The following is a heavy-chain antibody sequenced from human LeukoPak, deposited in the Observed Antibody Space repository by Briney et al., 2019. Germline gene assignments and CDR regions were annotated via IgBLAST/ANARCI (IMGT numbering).Heavy chain of an antibody. CDR2: IYHSGST. CDR3: ARASVGVTTSDWYFDL. V-gene: IGHV4-4*02. CDR1: GGSISSSNW. D-gene: IGHD4-17*01. Sequence: SETLSLTCAVPGGSISSSNWWSWVRQPPGKGLEWIGEIYHSGSTNYNPSLKSRVTISVDKSKNQFSLKLSSVTAADTAVYYCARASVGVTTSDWYFDLWGRGTLVTVSS. J-gene: IGHJ2*01.